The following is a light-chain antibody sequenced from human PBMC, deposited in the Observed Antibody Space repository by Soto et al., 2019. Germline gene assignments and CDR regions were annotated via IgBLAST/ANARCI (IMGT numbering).Light chain of an antibody. V-gene: IGLV8-61*01. CDR2: STN. CDR1: SGSVSTSYY. Sequence: QTVVTQEPSLSVSPGRTVTLTCGLSSGSVSTSYYPSWYQQTPGQAPRTLIYSTNTRSSGVPDRFSGSILGNKAALPITGAEADEEADYYCALYMGSGIWVFGGGTKLTVL. J-gene: IGLJ3*02. CDR3: ALYMGSGIWV.